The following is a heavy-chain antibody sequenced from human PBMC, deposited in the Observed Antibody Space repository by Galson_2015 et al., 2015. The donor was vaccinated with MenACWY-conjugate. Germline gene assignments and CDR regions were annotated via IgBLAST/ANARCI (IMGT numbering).Heavy chain of an antibody. Sequence: SLRLSYAASGFTFSRYWMHWVRQIPGKGLVWVSRISGDASSSYYADSVRGRFTISRDNAKNTLYLQMSSLKVEDSAVYYCASSEIVSSWGRGALVTVSS. CDR2: ISGDASSS. CDR1: GFTFSRYW. D-gene: IGHD2-21*01. CDR3: ASSEIVSS. J-gene: IGHJ5*02. V-gene: IGHV3-74*01.